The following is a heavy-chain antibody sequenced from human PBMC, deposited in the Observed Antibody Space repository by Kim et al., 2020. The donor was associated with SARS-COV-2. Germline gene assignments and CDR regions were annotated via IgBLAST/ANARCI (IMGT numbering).Heavy chain of an antibody. CDR3: ASYNFWSGDYPSDY. CDR1: GGSISSSSYY. J-gene: IGHJ4*02. V-gene: IGHV4-39*01. CDR2: IYYSGST. D-gene: IGHD3-3*01. Sequence: SETLSLTCTVSGGSISSSSYYWGWIRQPPGKGLEWIGSIYYSGSTYYNPSLKSRVTITEDTSKNQFSLKLSYVTAADTAVYYCASYNFWSGDYPSDYWGQGTQVTVCS.